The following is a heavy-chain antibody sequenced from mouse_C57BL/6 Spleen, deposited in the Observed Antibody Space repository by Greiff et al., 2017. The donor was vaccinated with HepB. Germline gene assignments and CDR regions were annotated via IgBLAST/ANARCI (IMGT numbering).Heavy chain of an antibody. Sequence: EVQLVESGGGLVKPGGSLKLSCAASGFTFSDYGMHWVRQAPEKGLEWVAYISSGSSTIYYADTVKGRFTISRDNAKNTLFLQVTRLRSEDTAMYYCARTTGYYFDYWGQGTTLTVSS. CDR1: GFTFSDYG. V-gene: IGHV5-17*01. CDR3: ARTTGYYFDY. J-gene: IGHJ2*01. D-gene: IGHD1-2*01. CDR2: ISSGSSTI.